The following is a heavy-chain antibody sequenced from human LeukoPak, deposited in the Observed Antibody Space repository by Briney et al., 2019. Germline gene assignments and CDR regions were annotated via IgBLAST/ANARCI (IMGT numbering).Heavy chain of an antibody. Sequence: ASVTVSCKASGGTFSSYAISWVRQAPGQGLEWMGWISAYNGNTNYAQKLQGRVTMTTDTSTSTAYMELRSLRSDDTAVYYCARYETSSGWFYYYYGMDVWGQGTTVTVSS. CDR1: GGTFSSYA. CDR3: ARYETSSGWFYYYYGMDV. D-gene: IGHD6-19*01. J-gene: IGHJ6*02. CDR2: ISAYNGNT. V-gene: IGHV1-18*01.